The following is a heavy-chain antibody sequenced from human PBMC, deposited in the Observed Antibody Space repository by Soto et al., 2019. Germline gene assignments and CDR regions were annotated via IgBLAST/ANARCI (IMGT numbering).Heavy chain of an antibody. CDR1: GFTFSSYA. Sequence: QVQLVESGGGVVQPGRSLRLSCAASGFTFSSYAMHWVRQAPGKGLEWVAVISYDGSNKYYADSVKGRFTISRDNSKNTLYLQMNSLRAEDTAVYYCARDEHDYGDEAAWYYYGMDVWGQGTTVTVSS. V-gene: IGHV3-30-3*01. CDR3: ARDEHDYGDEAAWYYYGMDV. D-gene: IGHD4-17*01. J-gene: IGHJ6*02. CDR2: ISYDGSNK.